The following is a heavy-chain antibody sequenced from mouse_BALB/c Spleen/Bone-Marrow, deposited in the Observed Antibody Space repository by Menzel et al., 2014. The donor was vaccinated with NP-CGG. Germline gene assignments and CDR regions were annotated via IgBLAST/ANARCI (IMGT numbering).Heavy chain of an antibody. CDR1: GFTFSSYG. D-gene: IGHD2-4*01. Sequence: EVQLQESGGGIVQPGGSLKLSCAASGFTFSSYGMSWVRQTPDKRLELVATINSNGGSTYYPDSVKGRFTISRDNAKNTLYLQMSSLKSEDTAMYYCARDYDYDYWGQGTTLTVSS. V-gene: IGHV5-6-3*01. CDR2: INSNGGST. CDR3: ARDYDYDY. J-gene: IGHJ2*01.